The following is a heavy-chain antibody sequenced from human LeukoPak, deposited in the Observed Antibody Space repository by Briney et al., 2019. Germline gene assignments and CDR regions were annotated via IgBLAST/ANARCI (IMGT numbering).Heavy chain of an antibody. CDR3: ARGLQQLADVFDI. J-gene: IGHJ3*02. CDR1: GYTFTSYY. D-gene: IGHD6-13*01. CDR2: INTSGGTT. Sequence: GASVKVSCKASGYTFTSYYMHWVRLAPGQGLEWMAMINTSGGTTSYAQKFQGRVTMTRDTSTSTVYMELSSLRSEDTAVYYCARGLQQLADVFDIWGQGTMVTVSS. V-gene: IGHV1-46*01.